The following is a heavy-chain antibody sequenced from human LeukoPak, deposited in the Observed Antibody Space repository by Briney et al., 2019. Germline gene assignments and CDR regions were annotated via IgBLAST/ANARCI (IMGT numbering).Heavy chain of an antibody. Sequence: GGSLRLSCAASGITFNTYTMNWVRQAPGKGLEWVSSITTSSSYIYYADSVKGRFTISRDNAKNSLYLQMNSLRAEDTAVYYCARDLGGYSYGSHFDYWGQGTLVTVSS. CDR1: GITFNTYT. CDR2: ITTSSSYI. V-gene: IGHV3-21*01. CDR3: ARDLGGYSYGSHFDY. J-gene: IGHJ4*02. D-gene: IGHD5-18*01.